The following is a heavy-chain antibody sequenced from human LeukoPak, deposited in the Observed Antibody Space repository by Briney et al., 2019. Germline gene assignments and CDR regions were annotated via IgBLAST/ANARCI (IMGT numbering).Heavy chain of an antibody. V-gene: IGHV4-59*01. CDR2: INYSGST. CDR1: GGSISSYY. Sequence: SQTLSLTCTVSGGSISSYYWSWIRQPPGKELEWIGYINYSGSTNYNPSLKSRVTISIGTSKNQFSLKLSSVTAADTAMYYCAREGDGYLGRFDYWGQGTLVTVSS. CDR3: AREGDGYLGRFDY. D-gene: IGHD5-24*01. J-gene: IGHJ4*02.